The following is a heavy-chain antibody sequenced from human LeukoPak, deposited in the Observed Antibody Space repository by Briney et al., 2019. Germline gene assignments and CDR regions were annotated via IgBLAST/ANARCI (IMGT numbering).Heavy chain of an antibody. J-gene: IGHJ3*02. D-gene: IGHD2/OR15-2a*01. V-gene: IGHV3-20*01. CDR1: GFTFDDYG. CDR3: ARGARSAMGLSAFDI. Sequence: GGSLRLSCAASGFTFDDYGMSWVRQAPGKGLEWVSGINWNGGSTGYADSVKGRFTISRDNAKNSLYLQMNSLRAEDTALYHCARGARSAMGLSAFDIWGQGTMVTVSS. CDR2: INWNGGST.